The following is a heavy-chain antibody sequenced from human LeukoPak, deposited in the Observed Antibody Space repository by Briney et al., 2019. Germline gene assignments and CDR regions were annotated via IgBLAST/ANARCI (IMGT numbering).Heavy chain of an antibody. CDR2: IYTTGST. CDR3: ARKYCSSVRCYDYFDY. Sequence: PSETLSLTCTVSGDSISGYYWSWIRQPPGEGLEWIGYIYTTGSTNYNASLKGRVTMSVDTSKNQFSLKLSPMTAADTALYYCARKYCSSVRCYDYFDYWGQGTLVTVSS. CDR1: GDSISGYY. V-gene: IGHV4-4*08. J-gene: IGHJ4*02. D-gene: IGHD2-2*01.